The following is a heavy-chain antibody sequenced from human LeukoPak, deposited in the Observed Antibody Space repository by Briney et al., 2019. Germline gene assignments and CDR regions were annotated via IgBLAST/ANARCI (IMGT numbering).Heavy chain of an antibody. CDR1: GGTFSSYA. CDR2: IIPILGIA. J-gene: IGHJ4*02. D-gene: IGHD3-16*02. CDR3: AREAIRLRLGELSLLGYFDY. Sequence: SVNVSCKASGGTFSSYAISWVRQAPGQGLEWMGRIIPILGIANYAQKFKGRVTITADKSTSTAYMELSSLRSEDTAVYYCAREAIRLRLGELSLLGYFDYWGQGTLVTVSS. V-gene: IGHV1-69*04.